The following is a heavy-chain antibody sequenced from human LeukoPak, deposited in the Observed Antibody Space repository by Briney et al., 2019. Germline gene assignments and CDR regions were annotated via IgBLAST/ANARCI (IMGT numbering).Heavy chain of an antibody. CDR1: GGSISYYC. Sequence: SETLSLTCSVSGGSISYYCWSWIRQPAGKGLEWIGRIYSSGSTNYNPSLKSRVTMSVDTSKNQFSLKLSSVTAADTAVYYCARDIRSSYYFDYWGQGTMVTVSS. CDR2: IYSSGST. V-gene: IGHV4-4*07. J-gene: IGHJ4*02. CDR3: ARDIRSSYYFDY.